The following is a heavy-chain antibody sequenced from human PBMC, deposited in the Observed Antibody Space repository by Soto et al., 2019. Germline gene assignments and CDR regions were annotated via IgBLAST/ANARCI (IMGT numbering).Heavy chain of an antibody. J-gene: IGHJ6*02. CDR1: GYTFTDYY. CDR3: ARVGVGFGNYVGMDV. Sequence: GASVKVSCKASGYTFTDYYLHWVRQAPGQGLERMGWINPNIGGTNYAQRFQDCVTMTRDTSISTAYMELSRLRSDDTAVYYCARVGVGFGNYVGMDVWGQGTTVTVSS. CDR2: INPNIGGT. D-gene: IGHD3-22*01. V-gene: IGHV1-2*04.